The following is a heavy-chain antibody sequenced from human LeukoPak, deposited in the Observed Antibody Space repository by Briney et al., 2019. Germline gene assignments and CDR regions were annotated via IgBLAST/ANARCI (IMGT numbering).Heavy chain of an antibody. D-gene: IGHD3-22*01. Sequence: ASVKVSCKASGYTFTGYYMHWVRQAPGQGLEWMGWINPNSGGTNYAQKFQGRVTTTRDTSISTAYMELSRLRSDDTAVYYCARDPTYYYDSSGPVWDFDYWGQGTLVTVSS. J-gene: IGHJ4*02. CDR3: ARDPTYYYDSSGPVWDFDY. V-gene: IGHV1-2*02. CDR1: GYTFTGYY. CDR2: INPNSGGT.